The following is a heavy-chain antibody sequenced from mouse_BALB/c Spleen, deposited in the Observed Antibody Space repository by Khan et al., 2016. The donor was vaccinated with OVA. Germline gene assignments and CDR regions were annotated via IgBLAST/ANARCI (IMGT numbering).Heavy chain of an antibody. V-gene: IGHV1-7*01. D-gene: IGHD2-1*01. CDR3: ARRGVYGIFAY. CDR2: INTSTGYT. Sequence: QVQLQQSGAELAKPGASVKMSCKASGYTFTTYWMHWVKQRPGQGLDWIGYINTSTGYTEYNQKFKDKATLTADKSSRTAYMQLNSLTSEDSAVYYCARRGVYGIFAYWGQGTLVTVSA. J-gene: IGHJ3*01. CDR1: GYTFTTYW.